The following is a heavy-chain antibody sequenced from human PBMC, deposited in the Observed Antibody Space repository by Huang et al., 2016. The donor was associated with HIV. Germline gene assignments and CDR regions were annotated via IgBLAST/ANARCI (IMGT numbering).Heavy chain of an antibody. Sequence: LVESGGGLVRPGGSLRLSCAGSTVTFSAYWMTWGRQSPGQGREWVASIRQDGSEKHYVDSVEGRFNISRDNGKKLLFLEMRSLGVDDTAVYFCATKADAMDVWGQGTTVIVSS. V-gene: IGHV3-7*01. J-gene: IGHJ6*02. CDR3: ATKADAMDV. CDR1: TVTFSAYW. D-gene: IGHD2-8*01. CDR2: IRQDGSEK.